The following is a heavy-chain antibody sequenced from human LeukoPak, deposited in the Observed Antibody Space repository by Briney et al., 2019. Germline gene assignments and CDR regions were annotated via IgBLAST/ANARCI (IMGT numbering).Heavy chain of an antibody. CDR2: IIPIFGTA. Sequence: ASVKVSCKASGGTFSSYAISWVRQAPGQGLEWMGGIIPIFGTANYAQKFQGRVTITADESMSTAYMELSSLSSEDTAVYYCARGWVDPSPGSYYYYYMDVWGKGTTVTVSS. CDR1: GGTFSSYA. V-gene: IGHV1-69*13. CDR3: ARGWVDPSPGSYYYYYMDV. D-gene: IGHD3-16*01. J-gene: IGHJ6*03.